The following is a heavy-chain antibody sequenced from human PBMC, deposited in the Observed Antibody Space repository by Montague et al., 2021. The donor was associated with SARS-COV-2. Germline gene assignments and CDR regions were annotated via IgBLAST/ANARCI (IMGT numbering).Heavy chain of an antibody. J-gene: IGHJ4*02. CDR2: IYDSGST. CDR3: ARENTVTTFGGPYYIDS. Sequence: SDTLSLTCTVSGSSVRSYFWSWIRQPPGKGLEWIGNIYDSGSTNYNPSLKSRVTISVDTSKNQFSLKLSAVTAADTAVYYCARENTVTTFGGPYYIDSWGQGTLVTVSA. V-gene: IGHV4-59*02. CDR1: GSSVRSYF. D-gene: IGHD4-17*01.